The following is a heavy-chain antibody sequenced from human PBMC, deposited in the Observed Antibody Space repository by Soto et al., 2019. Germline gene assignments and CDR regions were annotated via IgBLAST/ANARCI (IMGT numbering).Heavy chain of an antibody. Sequence: ASVKVSCKASGFTFTSSAVQWVRQARGQRLEWIGWIVVGSGNTNYAQKFQERVTITRDMSTSTAYMELSSLRSEDTAVYYCAADSEVASTLTRYYYGMDVWGQGTTVTVSS. CDR3: AADSEVASTLTRYYYGMDV. CDR1: GFTFTSSA. J-gene: IGHJ6*02. CDR2: IVVGSGNT. V-gene: IGHV1-58*01. D-gene: IGHD5-12*01.